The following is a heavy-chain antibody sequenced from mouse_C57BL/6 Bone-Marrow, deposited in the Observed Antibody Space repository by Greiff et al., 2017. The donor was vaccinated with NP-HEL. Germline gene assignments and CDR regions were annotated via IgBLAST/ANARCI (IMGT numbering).Heavy chain of an antibody. CDR3: ARRGLYGSRKGYYAMDY. D-gene: IGHD1-1*01. CDR1: GYTFTDYY. V-gene: IGHV1-76*01. J-gene: IGHJ4*01. Sequence: VQLQESGAELVRPGASVKLSCKASGYTFTDYYINWVKQRPGQGLEWIARIYPGSGNPYYNEKFKGKATLTAEKSSSTAYMQLSSLPSEDSAFYFSARRGLYGSRKGYYAMDYWGQGTSVTVSS. CDR2: IYPGSGNP.